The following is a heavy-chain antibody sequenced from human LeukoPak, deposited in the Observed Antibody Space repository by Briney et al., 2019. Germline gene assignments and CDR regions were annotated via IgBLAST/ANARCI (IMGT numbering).Heavy chain of an antibody. CDR2: ISSSGSTI. CDR1: GFTFSSYE. J-gene: IGHJ6*03. V-gene: IGHV3-48*03. D-gene: IGHD6-13*01. Sequence: GGSLRLSCAASGFTFSSYEMNWVRQAPGKGLEWVSYISSSGSTIYYADSVKGRFTISRDNSKNTLYLQMNSLRAEDTAVYYCARVEIGVRYSSSPGLGNYYYYMDVWGKGTTVTISS. CDR3: ARVEIGVRYSSSPGLGNYYYYMDV.